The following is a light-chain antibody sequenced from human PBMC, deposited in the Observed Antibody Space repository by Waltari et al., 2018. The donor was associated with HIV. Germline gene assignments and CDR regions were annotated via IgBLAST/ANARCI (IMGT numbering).Light chain of an antibody. Sequence: DIVLTQSPDSLAVSLGERATLNCKSSQSVLYSSNNKNYLAWYQQRPGQAPKLLMYWASARESGVPDRFSGSGSGTDFTLTIRGLQAEDVAIYYCQQYYSTPFTFGQGTKLEIK. CDR3: QQYYSTPFT. CDR1: QSVLYSSNNKNY. CDR2: WAS. J-gene: IGKJ2*01. V-gene: IGKV4-1*01.